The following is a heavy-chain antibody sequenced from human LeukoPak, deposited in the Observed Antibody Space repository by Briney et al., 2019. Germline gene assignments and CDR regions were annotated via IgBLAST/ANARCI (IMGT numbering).Heavy chain of an antibody. CDR2: INHSGST. CDR1: GGSFSGYY. D-gene: IGHD3-16*02. CDR3: ARRGYDYIWGSYRS. J-gene: IGHJ4*02. V-gene: IGHV4-34*01. Sequence: PSETLSLTCAVYGGSFSGYYWSWIRQPPGKGLEWIGEINHSGSTNYNPSLKSRVTISVDTSKNQFSLKLSSVTAADTAVYYCARRGYDYIWGSYRSWGQGTLVTVSS.